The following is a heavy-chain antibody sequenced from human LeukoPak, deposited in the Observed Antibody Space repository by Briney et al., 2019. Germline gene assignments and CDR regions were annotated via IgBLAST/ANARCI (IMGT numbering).Heavy chain of an antibody. CDR2: IKQDGSEK. CDR1: GFTFSTYW. Sequence: GGSLRLSCAASGFTFSTYWMSWVRQAPGKGLEWVASIKQDGSEKNHVDSVKGRFTISRDNAKNSLYLQMNSLRAEDTAVYYCARGLLAAAGIDYWGQGALVTVSS. J-gene: IGHJ4*02. D-gene: IGHD6-13*01. V-gene: IGHV3-7*04. CDR3: ARGLLAAAGIDY.